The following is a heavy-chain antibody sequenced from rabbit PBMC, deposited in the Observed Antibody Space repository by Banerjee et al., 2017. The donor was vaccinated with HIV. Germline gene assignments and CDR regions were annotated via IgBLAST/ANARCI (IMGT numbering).Heavy chain of an antibody. CDR2: IYTGSSGST. CDR1: GFSFSSSYW. Sequence: QSLEESGGGLVKPGASLTLTCTASGFSFSSSYWICWVRQAPGKGLEWIACIYTGSSGSTAYASWAKGRFAISKTSSTTVTLQMTSLTAADTATYFCARDDDGSVISYFGLWGPGTLVTVS. V-gene: IGHV1S40*01. CDR3: ARDDDGSVISYFGL. D-gene: IGHD4-2*01. J-gene: IGHJ6*01.